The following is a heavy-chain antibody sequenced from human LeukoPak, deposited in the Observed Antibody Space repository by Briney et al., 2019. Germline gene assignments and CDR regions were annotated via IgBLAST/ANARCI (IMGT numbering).Heavy chain of an antibody. V-gene: IGHV1-2*02. CDR3: ARDRYIYDILSGYYAGGAFDI. D-gene: IGHD3-9*01. Sequence: ASVKVSCKTSGYTFNIYYIHWVRQAPGQGLEWMGWINPNSGDTDYAQKFQGRVTMTRDTSMSTAYMELSRLRSDDTAVYFCARDRYIYDILSGYYAGGAFDIWGQGTMVTVSS. CDR2: INPNSGDT. CDR1: GYTFNIYY. J-gene: IGHJ3*02.